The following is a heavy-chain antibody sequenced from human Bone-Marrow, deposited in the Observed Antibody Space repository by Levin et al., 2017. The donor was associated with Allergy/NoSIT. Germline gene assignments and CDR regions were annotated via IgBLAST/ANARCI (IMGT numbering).Heavy chain of an antibody. CDR2: VKGEVEGGTT. CDR1: GFNFNSAW. Sequence: PGGSLRLSCAASGFNFNSAWLHWVRQAPGKGLEWVARVKGEVEGGTTDYAAPVKGRFTISRDDSKNTLYLQMNSLKSEDTAVYYCTSGLGKTDTDSWGQGTLVTVSS. J-gene: IGHJ4*02. CDR3: TSGLGKTDTDS. V-gene: IGHV3-15*05. D-gene: IGHD1/OR15-1a*01.